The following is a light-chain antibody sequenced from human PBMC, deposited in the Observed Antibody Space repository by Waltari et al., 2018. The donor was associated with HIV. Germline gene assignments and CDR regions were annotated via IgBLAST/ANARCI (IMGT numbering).Light chain of an antibody. V-gene: IGKV1-39*01. Sequence: DIQMTQSPSSLSAYVGARFTVSCRANQTLSKFLNWYQHKPGKAPKLLISSALNWHGGVPSRFGGSGSGTDCALTISRLQPEDFAVYDCQQNNSAPWAFGEGTKIDIK. J-gene: IGKJ1*01. CDR1: QTLSKF. CDR2: SAL. CDR3: QQNNSAPWA.